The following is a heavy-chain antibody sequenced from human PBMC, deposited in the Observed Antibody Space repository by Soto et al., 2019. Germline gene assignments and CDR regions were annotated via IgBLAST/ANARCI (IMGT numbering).Heavy chain of an antibody. D-gene: IGHD2-15*01. CDR1: GFTFSHHT. CDR3: VNDLHPPAWC. J-gene: IGHJ4*02. CDR2: IGLTGGGA. V-gene: IGHV3-64D*06. Sequence: EVQLVESGGGLVQPGGSLRLSCSASGFTFSHHTMYWVRQAPGKGLEYVSAIGLTGGGAYYADSVKGRFTISRDNSKSKLFLEMTSLRPDDTASYYCVNDLHPPAWCWGQGTLVTVSS.